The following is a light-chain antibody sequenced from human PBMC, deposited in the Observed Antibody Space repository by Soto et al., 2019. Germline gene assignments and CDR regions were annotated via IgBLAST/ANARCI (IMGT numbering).Light chain of an antibody. J-gene: IGKJ1*01. CDR3: QHYNNWPPWT. CDR2: GAS. V-gene: IGKV3-15*01. CDR1: QSVSSN. Sequence: EIVTTQSPATLSVSPGERATLSCRASQSVSSNLAWYQQKPGQAPRLLIYGASTRATGIPARFSGSGSGTEFTLTICSLQSEDFAVYYCQHYNNWPPWTFGQGTKVEIK.